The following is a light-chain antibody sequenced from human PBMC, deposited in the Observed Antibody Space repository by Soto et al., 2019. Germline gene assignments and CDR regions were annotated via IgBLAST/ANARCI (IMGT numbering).Light chain of an antibody. Sequence: EIVMTQSPATLSVSPGERATLSCRASQSVSRYLAWYQQKPGQAPRLLIYGASTRATDIPARFSGSGSGTEFTLTITSLQSEDFAVYYCQQYNDWPLTTFGQGTRLEIK. CDR2: GAS. CDR3: QQYNDWPLTT. V-gene: IGKV3-15*01. J-gene: IGKJ5*01. CDR1: QSVSRY.